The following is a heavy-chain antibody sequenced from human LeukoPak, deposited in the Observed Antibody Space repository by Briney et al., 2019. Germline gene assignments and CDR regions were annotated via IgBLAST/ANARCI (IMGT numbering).Heavy chain of an antibody. CDR2: INHSGST. CDR3: ARQYSMSSAFDI. D-gene: IGHD2/OR15-2a*01. Sequence: SETLSLTCAVYGGSFSGYYWSWIRQPPGKGLEWIGEINHSGSTNDNPSLKSRVTISVDTSKNQFSLKLSSVTAADTAVYYCARQYSMSSAFDIWGQGTMVTVSS. V-gene: IGHV4-34*01. CDR1: GGSFSGYY. J-gene: IGHJ3*02.